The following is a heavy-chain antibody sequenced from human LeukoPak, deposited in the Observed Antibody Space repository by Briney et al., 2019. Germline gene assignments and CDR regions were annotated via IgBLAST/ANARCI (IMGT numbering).Heavy chain of an antibody. CDR2: IIGSGCRK. Sequence: PGGSLRLSCAASVFTFSSYAMRWVRQAPGKALEWVLSIIGSGCRKYYAASVKGQFTIYRDNSKNTLYLQMNSLRAEDTAVYYCAKDRRGSAAGTGNWLDPWGQGTLVTVSS. J-gene: IGHJ5*02. CDR3: AKDRRGSAAGTGNWLDP. V-gene: IGHV3-23*01. D-gene: IGHD6-13*01. CDR1: VFTFSSYA.